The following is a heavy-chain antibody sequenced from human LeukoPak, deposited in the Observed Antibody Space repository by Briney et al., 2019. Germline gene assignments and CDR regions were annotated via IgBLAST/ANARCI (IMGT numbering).Heavy chain of an antibody. CDR2: MNPNSGNT. Sequence: ASVKVSCKASGYTFTSYDITWVRQATGKGLEWMGWMNPNSGNTGYAQKFQGRVTMPRNTSISTPYMELSSLRSEDTAVYYCARGLLDSSSWSVDPWGQGTLVTVSS. J-gene: IGHJ5*02. D-gene: IGHD6-13*01. CDR3: ARGLLDSSSWSVDP. CDR1: GYTFTSYD. V-gene: IGHV1-8*01.